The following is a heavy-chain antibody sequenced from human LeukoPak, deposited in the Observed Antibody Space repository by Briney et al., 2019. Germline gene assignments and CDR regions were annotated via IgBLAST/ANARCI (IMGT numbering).Heavy chain of an antibody. V-gene: IGHV4-31*03. CDR1: GGSISSGGYY. J-gene: IGHJ4*02. Sequence: SQTLSLTCTVSGGSISSGGYYWSWIRQHPGKGLEWIGYIYYSGSTYYNPSLKSRVTIPVDTSKNQFSLKLSSVTAADTAVYYCARGAPLRDYYDSSGSFDYWGQGTLVTVSS. CDR3: ARGAPLRDYYDSSGSFDY. CDR2: IYYSGST. D-gene: IGHD3-22*01.